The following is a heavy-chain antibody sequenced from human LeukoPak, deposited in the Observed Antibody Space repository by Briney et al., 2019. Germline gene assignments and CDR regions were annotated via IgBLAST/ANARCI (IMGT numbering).Heavy chain of an antibody. D-gene: IGHD6-19*01. CDR3: AKDEQWLDNFDY. CDR1: GFTVSSNY. J-gene: IGHJ4*02. Sequence: GGSLRLSCAASGFTVSSNYMSWVRQAPGKGLEWVSVIYSGGSTYYADSVKGRFTISRDNSKNTLYLQMNSLRAEDTAVYYCAKDEQWLDNFDYWGQGTLVTVSS. V-gene: IGHV3-53*01. CDR2: IYSGGST.